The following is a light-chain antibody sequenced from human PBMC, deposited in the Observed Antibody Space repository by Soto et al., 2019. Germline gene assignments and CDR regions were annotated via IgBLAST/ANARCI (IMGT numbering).Light chain of an antibody. CDR1: QGISSY. J-gene: IGKJ4*01. CDR3: QQYYSYPLT. V-gene: IGKV1-8*01. Sequence: AIRMTQSPSSFSASTGDRVTITCRASQGISSYLAWYQQKPGKAPKLLIYAASTLQSGVPSSFSGSGSGTHFTLTFSCLQSEDFATYYRQQYYSYPLTFGGGTKVEIK. CDR2: AAS.